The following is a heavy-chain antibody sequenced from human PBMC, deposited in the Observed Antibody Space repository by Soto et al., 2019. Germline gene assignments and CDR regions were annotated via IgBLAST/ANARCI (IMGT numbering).Heavy chain of an antibody. CDR3: AISLRDELGGVAYRQPDAFDI. V-gene: IGHV1-69*13. CDR1: GGTFSSYA. Sequence: GASVKVSCKASGGTFSSYAISWVRQAPGQGLEWMGGIIPIFGTANYAQKFQGRVTITADESTSTAYMELSSLRSEDTAVYYCAISLRDELGGVAYRQPDAFDIWGQGTMVTVSS. CDR2: IIPIFGTA. D-gene: IGHD7-27*01. J-gene: IGHJ3*02.